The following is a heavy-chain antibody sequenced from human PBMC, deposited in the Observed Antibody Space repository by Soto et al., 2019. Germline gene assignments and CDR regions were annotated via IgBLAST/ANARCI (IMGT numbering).Heavy chain of an antibody. Sequence: PSQTLSLTCAISGDSVSSNSAAWNWIRQSPSRGLEWLGRTYYRSKWYNDYAVSVKSRITINPDTSKNQFSLQLNSVTPEDTAVYYCARAPQTGTTMRYYYYYMDVRGKGTTVTSP. V-gene: IGHV6-1*01. CDR3: ARAPQTGTTMRYYYYYMDV. CDR1: GDSVSSNSAA. D-gene: IGHD1-7*01. J-gene: IGHJ6*03. CDR2: TYYRSKWYN.